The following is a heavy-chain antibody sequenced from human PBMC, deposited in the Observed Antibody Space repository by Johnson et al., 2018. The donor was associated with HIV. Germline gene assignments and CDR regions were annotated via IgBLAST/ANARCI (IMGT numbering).Heavy chain of an antibody. Sequence: VQLVESGGGVVQPGRSLRLSCAASGFTVSSNYMSWVRQAPGKGLEWVSVIYSGGSTYYADSVKGRFTISRDNSKNTLYLQMNSLGAEDTAVYYCARIDYSNYEEAFDIWGQGTMVTVSS. CDR3: ARIDYSNYEEAFDI. J-gene: IGHJ3*02. D-gene: IGHD4-11*01. CDR2: IYSGGST. V-gene: IGHV3-66*01. CDR1: GFTVSSNY.